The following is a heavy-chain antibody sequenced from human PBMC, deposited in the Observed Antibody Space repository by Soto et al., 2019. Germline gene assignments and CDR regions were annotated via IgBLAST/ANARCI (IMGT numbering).Heavy chain of an antibody. J-gene: IGHJ6*02. CDR3: ARNSAVDGSSATNYYYYYGMDV. D-gene: IGHD6-6*01. CDR1: GYSFTSYW. CDR2: IYPGDSDT. Sequence: PGESLKISCKGSGYSFTSYWIGWVRQMPGKGLEWKGIIYPGDSDTRYSPSFQGQVTISADKSISTAYLQWSSLKASDTAMYYCARNSAVDGSSATNYYYYYGMDVWGQGTTVTVSS. V-gene: IGHV5-51*01.